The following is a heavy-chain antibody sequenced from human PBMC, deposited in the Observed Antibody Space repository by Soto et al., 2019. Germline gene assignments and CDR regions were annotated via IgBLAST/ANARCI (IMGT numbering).Heavy chain of an antibody. CDR3: AKEQLRGVRGVITYYYGMDV. J-gene: IGHJ6*02. V-gene: IGHV3-30*18. CDR1: GFTFSSYG. CDR2: ISYDGSNK. D-gene: IGHD3-10*01. Sequence: QVQLVESGGGVVQPGRSLRLCCAASGFTFSSYGMHWVRQAPGKGLEWVAVISYDGSNKYYADSVKGRFTISRDNSKNTLYLRMNSLRAEDTAVYYCAKEQLRGVRGVITYYYGMDVWGQGTRVTVSS.